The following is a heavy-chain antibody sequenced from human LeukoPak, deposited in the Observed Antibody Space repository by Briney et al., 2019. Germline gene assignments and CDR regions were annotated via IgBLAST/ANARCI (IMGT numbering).Heavy chain of an antibody. Sequence: GASVEVSCKASGYTFTDYYMHWVRQAPGQGLEWMGRINPNSGGTNYAQKFLGRVTMTRDTSISTAYMELSRLKSDGTAVYYCAREYYDILTGYDPYYYMDVWGKGTTVTVSS. D-gene: IGHD3-9*01. CDR3: AREYYDILTGYDPYYYMDV. CDR2: INPNSGGT. V-gene: IGHV1-2*06. J-gene: IGHJ6*03. CDR1: GYTFTDYY.